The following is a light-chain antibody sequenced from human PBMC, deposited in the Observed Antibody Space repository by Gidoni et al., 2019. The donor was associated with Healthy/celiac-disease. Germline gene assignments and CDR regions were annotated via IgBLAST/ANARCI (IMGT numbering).Light chain of an antibody. V-gene: IGKV1-27*01. CDR2: AAS. CDR1: QGISNY. Sequence: DIQMTQSPSSLSASVGDRVTITCRASQGISNYLAWYQQKPGKVPKLLIYAASTLQSGVPSRFSGSGSGTDFTLTISSLQPEDVATYYCQKYNSALPLTFXGXTKVEIK. J-gene: IGKJ4*01. CDR3: QKYNSALPLT.